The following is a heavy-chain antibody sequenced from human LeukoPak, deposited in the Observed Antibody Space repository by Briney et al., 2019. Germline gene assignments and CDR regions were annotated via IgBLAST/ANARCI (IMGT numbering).Heavy chain of an antibody. V-gene: IGHV4-4*07. Sequence: GSLRLSCTVSGGSISSYYWSWIRQPAGKGLEWIGRIYTSGSTNYNPSLKSRVTMSVDTSKNQFSLKLSSVTAADTAVYYCARMSYYYYGMDVWGQGTTVTVSS. J-gene: IGHJ6*02. CDR1: GGSISSYY. CDR2: IYTSGST. CDR3: ARMSYYYYGMDV. D-gene: IGHD2-8*01.